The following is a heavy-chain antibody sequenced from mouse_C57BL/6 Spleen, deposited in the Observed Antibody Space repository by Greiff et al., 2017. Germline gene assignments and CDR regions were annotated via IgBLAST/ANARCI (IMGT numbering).Heavy chain of an antibody. CDR3: ARRSLTTVVAHWYFDV. D-gene: IGHD1-1*01. V-gene: IGHV1-69*01. J-gene: IGHJ1*03. Sequence: QVQLQQPGAELVMPGASVKLSCKASGYTFTSYWMHWVKQRPGQGLEWIGEIDPSDSYTNYNQTFKGKSTLTVDKSSSTAYMQLSSLTSEDSAVYYCARRSLTTVVAHWYFDVWGTGTTVTVSS. CDR1: GYTFTSYW. CDR2: IDPSDSYT.